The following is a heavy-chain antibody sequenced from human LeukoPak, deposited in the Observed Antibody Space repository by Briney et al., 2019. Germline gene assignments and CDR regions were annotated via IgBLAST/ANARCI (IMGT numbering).Heavy chain of an antibody. J-gene: IGHJ3*02. CDR3: AKSNGYGLVDI. V-gene: IGHV4-59*12. D-gene: IGHD3-10*01. CDR1: GGSINYYY. CDR2: IYATGST. Sequence: SETLSLTCTVSGGSINYYYWSWIRQPPGRPLEWIGYIYATGSTDYNPSLKSRVTISVDTSKNQFSLKLNSVTAADTAVYYCAKSNGYGLVDIWGQGTMVTVSS.